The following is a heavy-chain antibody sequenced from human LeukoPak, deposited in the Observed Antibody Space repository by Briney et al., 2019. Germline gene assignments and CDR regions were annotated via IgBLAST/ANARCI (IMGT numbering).Heavy chain of an antibody. D-gene: IGHD4-23*01. Sequence: PGGSLTLSCTASGFTFSNYVLHWVRQAPDKGLEWVAFARYDGINKYYADSVQGRFTVSRDNSKNTLYLQINSLRIEDTALYYCAKSYGGNFFDYWGQGTLVTVSS. CDR2: ARYDGINK. CDR1: GFTFSNYV. V-gene: IGHV3-30*02. CDR3: AKSYGGNFFDY. J-gene: IGHJ4*02.